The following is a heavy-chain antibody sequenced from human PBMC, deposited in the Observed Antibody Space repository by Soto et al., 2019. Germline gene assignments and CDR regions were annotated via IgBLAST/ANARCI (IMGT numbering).Heavy chain of an antibody. J-gene: IGHJ6*02. V-gene: IGHV3-30-3*01. CDR3: AKDIGSGYDFGNPYYYGMDV. CDR1: GFTFSSYA. Sequence: HPGRSLRLSCAASGFTFSSYAMHWVRQAPGKGLEWVAVISYDGSNKYYADSVKGRFTISRDNSKNTLYLQMNSLRAEDTAVYYCAKDIGSGYDFGNPYYYGMDVWGQGTTVTVSS. CDR2: ISYDGSNK. D-gene: IGHD5-12*01.